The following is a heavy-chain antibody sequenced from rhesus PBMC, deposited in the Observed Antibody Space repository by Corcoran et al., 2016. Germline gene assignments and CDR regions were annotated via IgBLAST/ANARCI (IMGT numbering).Heavy chain of an antibody. CDR2: IRGSGGTT. Sequence: QVQLQESGPGMVKPSETLSLTCPVSGGPISINHSNWFPPSPGKGLEWIGRIRGSGGTTSYNPSLKTRVTISTDTSKNQFSLKLTSVTAADTATYYCVRMEDRTDWPGFDSWGQGVLVTVSS. D-gene: IGHD2-2*01. V-gene: IGHV4-147*01. CDR3: VRMEDRTDWPGFDS. J-gene: IGHJ4*01. CDR1: GGPISINH.